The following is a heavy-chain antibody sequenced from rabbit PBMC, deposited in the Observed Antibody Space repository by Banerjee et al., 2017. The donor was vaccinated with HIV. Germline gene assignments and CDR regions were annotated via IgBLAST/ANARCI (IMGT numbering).Heavy chain of an antibody. CDR3: ARDLAGVTGWNFGL. V-gene: IGHV1S45*01. CDR2: IITGTGGT. D-gene: IGHD4-1*01. CDR1: GFFFSDSYE. J-gene: IGHJ6*01. Sequence: QEQLEESGGDLVKPGGSLTLTCTASGFFFSDSYEMCWVRQAPGKGLEWIGCIITGTGGTSYASWAKGRFTISRTSSTTVTLQMTSLTAADTATYFCARDLAGVTGWNFGLWGPGTLVTVS.